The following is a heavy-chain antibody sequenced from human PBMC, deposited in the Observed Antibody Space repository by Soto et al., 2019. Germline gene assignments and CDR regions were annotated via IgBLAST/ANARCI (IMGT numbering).Heavy chain of an antibody. V-gene: IGHV1-69*02. CDR2: IIPILGIA. J-gene: IGHJ6*03. CDR3: ARTLRDGIAVAGAPKAYYYYYMDV. CDR1: GGTFSSYT. Sequence: QVQLVQSGAEVKKPGSSVKVSCKASGGTFSSYTISWVRQAPGQGLEWMGRIIPILGIANYAQKFQGRVTITADKSTSTAYMELSSLRSEDTAVYYCARTLRDGIAVAGAPKAYYYYYMDVWGKGTTVTVSS. D-gene: IGHD6-19*01.